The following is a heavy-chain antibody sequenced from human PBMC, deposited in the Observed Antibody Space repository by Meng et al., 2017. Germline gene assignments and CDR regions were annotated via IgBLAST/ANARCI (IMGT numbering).Heavy chain of an antibody. CDR1: GGSISSGGYY. CDR3: ARDQGGSGSFGFAFDI. J-gene: IGHJ3*02. CDR2: IYYSGST. D-gene: IGHD6-19*01. Sequence: QGQRQESGPGLVKPSQNRSLTCTVPGGSISSGGYYWSWIRQHPGKGLEWIGYIYYSGSTYYNPSLKSRVTISVDTSKNQFSLKLSSVTAADTAVYYCARDQGGSGSFGFAFDIWGQGTMVTVSS. V-gene: IGHV4-31*03.